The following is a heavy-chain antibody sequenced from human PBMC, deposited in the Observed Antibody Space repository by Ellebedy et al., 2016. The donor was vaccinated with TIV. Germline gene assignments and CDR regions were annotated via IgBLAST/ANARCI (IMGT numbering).Heavy chain of an antibody. D-gene: IGHD2-15*01. J-gene: IGHJ5*02. CDR3: AKVVKGSLDP. V-gene: IGHV3-11*01. CDR1: GFSFSDSY. Sequence: GGSLRLSXAASGFSFSDSYMSWIRQAPGKGLEWVSYISSGGTTIHYADSVKGRFTISRDNAKNSLYLQMNSLRAEDTAVYYCAKVVKGSLDPWGQGTLVIVSS. CDR2: ISSGGTTI.